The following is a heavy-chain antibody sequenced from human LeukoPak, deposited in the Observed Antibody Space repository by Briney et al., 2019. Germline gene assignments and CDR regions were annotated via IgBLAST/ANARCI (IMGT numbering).Heavy chain of an antibody. V-gene: IGHV1-2*02. CDR3: ARAFQSLGGLSLPDF. D-gene: IGHD3-16*02. CDR1: GYTFTGYY. Sequence: ASVKVSCKASGYTFTGYYMHWVRQAPGQGLEWMGWINPNSGGTNYAQKFQGRVTMTRDTSISTAYMELSRLRPDDTAVYYCARAFQSLGGLSLPDFWGQGTLVTVSS. J-gene: IGHJ4*02. CDR2: INPNSGGT.